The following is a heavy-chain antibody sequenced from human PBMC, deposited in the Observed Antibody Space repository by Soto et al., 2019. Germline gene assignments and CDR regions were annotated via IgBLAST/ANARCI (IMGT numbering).Heavy chain of an antibody. V-gene: IGHV3-21*01. J-gene: IGHJ4*02. CDR2: ISSSSSYI. D-gene: IGHD3-22*01. CDR3: ARDRNYYDSSGYNDY. CDR1: GFTFSGYS. Sequence: GGSLRLSCAASGFTFSGYSMNWVRQAPGKGLEWVSSISSSSSYIYYADSVKGRFTISRDNAKNSLYLQMNSLRAEDTAVYYCARDRNYYDSSGYNDYWGQGTLVTVSS.